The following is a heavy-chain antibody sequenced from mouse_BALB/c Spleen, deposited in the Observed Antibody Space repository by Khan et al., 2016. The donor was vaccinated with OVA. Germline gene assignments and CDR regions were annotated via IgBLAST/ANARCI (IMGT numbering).Heavy chain of an antibody. D-gene: IGHD1-1*01. J-gene: IGHJ4*01. Sequence: AQLKESGPSLVKPSQTLSLSCSVTGDSITSGFWNWIRQFPGNKFEYMGYITYSGNIYYNPSLKSRISITRDTSKSQYYLQLNSVTTEDTATYXCARSYGSWAMDYWGQGTSVTVSS. CDR3: ARSYGSWAMDY. V-gene: IGHV3-8*02. CDR2: ITYSGNI. CDR1: GDSITSGF.